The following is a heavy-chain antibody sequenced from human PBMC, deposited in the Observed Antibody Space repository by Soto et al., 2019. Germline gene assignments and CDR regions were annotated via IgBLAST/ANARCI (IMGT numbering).Heavy chain of an antibody. V-gene: IGHV4-39*01. Sequence: PSETLSLTCTVSVDSIRSSSYYWGWIRQPPGKGLEWIGSIYYSGSTYYNPSLKSRVTISVDTSKNQFSLKLSSVTAADTAVYYCARVDYDFWSGKQYYFDYWGQGTLVTVSS. CDR2: IYYSGST. CDR1: VDSIRSSSYY. CDR3: ARVDYDFWSGKQYYFDY. J-gene: IGHJ4*02. D-gene: IGHD3-3*01.